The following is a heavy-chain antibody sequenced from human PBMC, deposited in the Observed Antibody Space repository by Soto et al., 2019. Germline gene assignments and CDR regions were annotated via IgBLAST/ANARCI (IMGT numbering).Heavy chain of an antibody. CDR3: VRDRPHNWFDP. D-gene: IGHD6-6*01. Sequence: EVQLVESGGGLVQPGGSLRLSCAASGFTLRSYWMHWVRQAPGKGPMWVSRIDTDGSRTTYADSVKGRFTISRDNAKNMMYLQMNSLRAEDTAVYYCVRDRPHNWFDPWGQGTLVNVSS. CDR2: IDTDGSRT. J-gene: IGHJ5*02. CDR1: GFTLRSYW. V-gene: IGHV3-74*01.